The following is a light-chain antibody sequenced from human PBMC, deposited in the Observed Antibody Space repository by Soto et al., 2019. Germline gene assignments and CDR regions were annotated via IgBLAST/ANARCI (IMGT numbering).Light chain of an antibody. CDR1: QSVSSN. V-gene: IGKV3-15*01. CDR2: GAS. J-gene: IGKJ5*01. Sequence: EIVMTQSPATLSVSPGERATLSCRASQSVSSNLAWYQQKPGQAPRLLIYGASTRATGIPARFSGSGSGTEFTLTISSLQSEDFAVYYCQQYNNWRHTFGQGTRLEIK. CDR3: QQYNNWRHT.